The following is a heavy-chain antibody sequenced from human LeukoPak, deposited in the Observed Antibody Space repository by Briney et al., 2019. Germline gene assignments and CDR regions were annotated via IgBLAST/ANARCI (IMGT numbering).Heavy chain of an antibody. D-gene: IGHD2-2*01. CDR3: ARRVVVPAANNWFDP. CDR2: IYYSGST. CDR1: GASISSSSYY. Sequence: PSETLSLTCTVSGASISSSSYYWGWIRQPPGKGLEWIGSIYYSGSTYYNPSLKSRVTISVDTSKNQFSLKLSSVTAADTAVYYCARRVVVPAANNWFDPWGQGTLVTVSS. V-gene: IGHV4-39*01. J-gene: IGHJ5*02.